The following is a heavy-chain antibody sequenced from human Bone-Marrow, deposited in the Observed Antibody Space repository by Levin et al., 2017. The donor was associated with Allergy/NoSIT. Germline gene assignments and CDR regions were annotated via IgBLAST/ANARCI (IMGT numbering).Heavy chain of an antibody. D-gene: IGHD2-2*01. CDR1: GYSFTSYW. J-gene: IGHJ5*02. V-gene: IGHV5-51*01. Sequence: KVSCKGSGYSFTSYWIGWVRQMPGKGLEWMGIIYPGDSDTRYSPSFQGQVTISADKSISTAYLQWSSLKASDTAMYYCARQGDIVVVPAASWFDPWGQGTLVTVSS. CDR2: IYPGDSDT. CDR3: ARQGDIVVVPAASWFDP.